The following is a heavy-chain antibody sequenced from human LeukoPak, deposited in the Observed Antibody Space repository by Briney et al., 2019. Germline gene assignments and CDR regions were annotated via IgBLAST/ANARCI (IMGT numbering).Heavy chain of an antibody. CDR2: IRQDGGAK. CDR1: GFIFNDFW. V-gene: IGHV3-7*01. J-gene: IGHJ4*02. Sequence: HAGGSLRLSCTASGFIFNDFWMSWVRQAPGEGLEWVANIRQDGGAKNYVDSVKGRFTISRDNAKKSLYLQMNSLRAEDTAVYYCAPPPIAATGNWGQGTLVTVSS. D-gene: IGHD6-13*01. CDR3: APPPIAATGN.